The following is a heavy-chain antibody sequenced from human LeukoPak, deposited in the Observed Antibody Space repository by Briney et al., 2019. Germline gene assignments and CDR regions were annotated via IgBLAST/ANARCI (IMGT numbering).Heavy chain of an antibody. V-gene: IGHV3-21*06. CDR3: LRGDSRDF. D-gene: IGHD3-22*01. J-gene: IGHJ4*02. CDR2: INSGGTTT. CDR1: GFAFSTYT. Sequence: GGSLGLSCAACGFAFSTYTMSWARQSPGKGPEWVASINSGGTTTHYADSVKGRFTISRDNAQNVLYLQMNGLRADDAAVYYCLRGDSRDFWGQGTLVTVSS.